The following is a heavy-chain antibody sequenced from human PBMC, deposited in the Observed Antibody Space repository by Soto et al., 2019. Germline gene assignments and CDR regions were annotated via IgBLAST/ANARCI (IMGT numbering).Heavy chain of an antibody. CDR2: IIPIFGTA. V-gene: IGHV1-69*13. D-gene: IGHD2-8*01. CDR3: ARVTYDALCTSYYYHYYVMDF. CDR1: GGTFSRYA. Sequence: GAAVKLRCKACGGTFSRYAISWVRQAPGQGLEWMGGIIPIFGTANYAQKFQGRVTITADESTSTAYMELSSLRSEDTAVYYCARVTYDALCTSYYYHYYVMDFCAQGSTVIVS. J-gene: IGHJ6*02.